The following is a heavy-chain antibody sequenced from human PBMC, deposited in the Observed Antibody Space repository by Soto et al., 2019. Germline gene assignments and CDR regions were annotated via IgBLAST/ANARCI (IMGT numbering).Heavy chain of an antibody. V-gene: IGHV3-7*05. Sequence: EVQVVESGGGLVQPGGSLRLSCAASGFTLSSYWMTWVRQAPGKGVEWVANIKEDGSETYYVDSVKGRFTISRDNAKNSLYLQLNSLRAEDTAVYYCAREVLVWFGEFLEDYYYHGMDVWGQGTTVTVSS. CDR1: GFTLSSYW. D-gene: IGHD3-10*01. CDR3: AREVLVWFGEFLEDYYYHGMDV. CDR2: IKEDGSET. J-gene: IGHJ6*02.